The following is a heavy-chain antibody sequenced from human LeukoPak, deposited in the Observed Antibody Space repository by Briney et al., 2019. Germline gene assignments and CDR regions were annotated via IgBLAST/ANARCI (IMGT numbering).Heavy chain of an antibody. D-gene: IGHD3-9*01. CDR1: GFTFSSYA. V-gene: IGHV3-64*01. CDR2: ISSNGGST. J-gene: IGHJ4*02. CDR3: ARVGIYDILTGYLAY. Sequence: KPGGSLRLSCAASGFTFSSYAMHWVRQAPGKGLEYVSAISSNGGSTYYANSVKGRFTISRDNSKNTLYLQMGSLRAEDMAVYYCARVGIYDILTGYLAYWGQGTLDTVSS.